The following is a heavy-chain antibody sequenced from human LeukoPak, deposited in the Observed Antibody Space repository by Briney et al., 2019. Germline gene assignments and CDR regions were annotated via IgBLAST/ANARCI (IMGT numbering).Heavy chain of an antibody. D-gene: IGHD3-9*01. V-gene: IGHV1-8*01. CDR2: MNPNSGNT. CDR3: ARGSVLTGLFDY. J-gene: IGHJ4*02. CDR1: GYTFTSYD. Sequence: ASVKVSCKASGYTFTSYDINWVRQATGQGLELMGWMNPNSGNTSYAQKFQGRVTMTRNTSISTAYMELSSLRSEDMAVYYCARGSVLTGLFDYWGQGTLVTVSS.